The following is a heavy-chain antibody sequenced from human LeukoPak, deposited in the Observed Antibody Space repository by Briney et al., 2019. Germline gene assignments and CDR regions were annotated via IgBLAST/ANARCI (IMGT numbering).Heavy chain of an antibody. CDR1: GFTFSIYW. CDR2: IKEDGSEE. V-gene: IGHV3-7*01. CDR3: ARIRPGNYFDY. Sequence: GGSLRLSCTASGFTFSIYWMSWVRQAPGKGLEWVASIKEDGSEEHYVDSVKGRFTISRDNARNSVHVQMNSLRAGDTAVCFCARIRPGNYFDYWAREPWSPSPQ. J-gene: IGHJ4*02. D-gene: IGHD6-6*01.